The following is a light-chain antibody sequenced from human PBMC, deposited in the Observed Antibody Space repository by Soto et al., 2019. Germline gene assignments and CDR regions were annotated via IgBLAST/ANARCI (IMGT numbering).Light chain of an antibody. CDR3: QLSYSTPYT. V-gene: IGKV1-39*01. CDR1: QSISSY. J-gene: IGKJ2*01. Sequence: DIQMTQSPSSLSASVGDRVTITCRASQSISSYLNWYRQKPGKAPKLLIYAASSLRSGVPSRFSGSGSGTDFTLTISSLQPEDFATYYCQLSYSTPYTFGQGTKLEIK. CDR2: AAS.